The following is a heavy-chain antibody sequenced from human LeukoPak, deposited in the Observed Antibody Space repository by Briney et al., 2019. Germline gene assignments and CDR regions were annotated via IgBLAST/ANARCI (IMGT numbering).Heavy chain of an antibody. J-gene: IGHJ4*02. Sequence: GESLKISCKGSGYSFTSYWIGWVRQMPGKGLEWMGIIYPGDPDTRYSPSFQGQVTISADKSISTAYLQWSSLKASDTAMYYCARLDDYGDSAAYFDYWGQGTLVTVSS. CDR2: IYPGDPDT. CDR3: ARLDDYGDSAAYFDY. D-gene: IGHD4-17*01. CDR1: GYSFTSYW. V-gene: IGHV5-51*01.